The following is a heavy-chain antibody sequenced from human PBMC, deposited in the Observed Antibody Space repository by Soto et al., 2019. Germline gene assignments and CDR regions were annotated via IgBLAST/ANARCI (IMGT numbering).Heavy chain of an antibody. J-gene: IGHJ2*01. D-gene: IGHD5-12*01. CDR3: ARQSRGMATSLNWFSDL. Sequence: QLQLQESGSGLVKPSQTLSLTCGVSGGSVSSGDFSWTWIRQPPGKGLEWIGHIYHSGKTYYTPSLKRRVIISADRSKNQFSLNLTSVTAADTAVYYCARQSRGMATSLNWFSDLWGRGTLVTVSS. V-gene: IGHV4-30-2*01. CDR1: GGSVSSGDFS. CDR2: IYHSGKT.